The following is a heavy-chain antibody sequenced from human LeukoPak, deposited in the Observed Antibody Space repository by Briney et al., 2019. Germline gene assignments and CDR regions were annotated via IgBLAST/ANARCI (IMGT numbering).Heavy chain of an antibody. CDR3: AREGGISIFGVVIN. CDR1: GFTFNNYA. V-gene: IGHV3-30*04. CDR2: ISHDGSNK. Sequence: GGSLRLSCEASGFTFNNYAMHWVRQAPGKRLEWVAVISHDGSNKYYVDSVKGRFTISRDNSKNTLYLQINSLRAEDTAMYYCAREGGISIFGVVINWGQGTLVTVSS. J-gene: IGHJ4*02. D-gene: IGHD3-3*01.